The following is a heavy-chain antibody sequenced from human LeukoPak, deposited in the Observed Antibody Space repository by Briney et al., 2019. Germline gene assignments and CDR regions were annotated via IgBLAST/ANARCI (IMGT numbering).Heavy chain of an antibody. J-gene: IGHJ6*02. D-gene: IGHD5/OR15-5a*01. V-gene: IGHV4-59*08. CDR2: IYDSGST. CDR3: ARHFSTISYYYGMDV. Sequence: SETLSLTCAVYGGSFSGYYWSWIRQPPGKGLEWIGYIYDSGSTHYNPSLKSRVTISVDTSKNQFSLRLSSVTAADTAVYYCARHFSTISYYYGMDVWGQGTTVTVSS. CDR1: GGSFSGYY.